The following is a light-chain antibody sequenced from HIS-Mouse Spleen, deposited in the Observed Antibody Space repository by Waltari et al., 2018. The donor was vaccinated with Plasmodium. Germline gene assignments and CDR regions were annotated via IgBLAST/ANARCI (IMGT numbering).Light chain of an antibody. CDR2: KAS. V-gene: IGKV1-5*03. CDR3: QQYNSYQ. J-gene: IGKJ1*01. CDR1: QRISSW. Sequence: DIQMTQSPSTLSASVGDRVTITCRASQRISSWLAWYQQKPGKAPKLLIYKASSLESGVHSRFSGSGSGTEFTLTISSLQPDDFATYYCQQYNSYQFGQGTKVEIK.